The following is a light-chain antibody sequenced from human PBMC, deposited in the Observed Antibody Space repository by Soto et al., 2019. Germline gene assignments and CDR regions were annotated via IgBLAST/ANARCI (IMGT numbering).Light chain of an antibody. J-gene: IGKJ4*01. CDR3: QQYNSYLLP. Sequence: DIQMTQSPSTLSASVGDRVTITCRASQSISSWLAWYQQKPGKAPKLLIYKASSLESGLPSRFSGSGSGTEFTLTISSLQPDDFATYYCQQYNSYLLPFGGGTKVQIK. CDR1: QSISSW. V-gene: IGKV1-5*03. CDR2: KAS.